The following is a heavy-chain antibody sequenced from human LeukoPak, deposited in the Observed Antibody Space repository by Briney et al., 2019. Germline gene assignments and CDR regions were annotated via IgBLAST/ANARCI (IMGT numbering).Heavy chain of an antibody. D-gene: IGHD6-13*01. CDR1: GFTVSGNY. Sequence: SGGSLRLSCAASGFTVSGNYMSWVRQAPGKGLEWVSVIYSGGNTYYADSVKGRFTVSRDDSENTLYFQMNNLRAEDTAVYYCARVRPSSWYYFDYWGQGTLVTVSS. CDR3: ARVRPSSWYYFDY. CDR2: IYSGGNT. V-gene: IGHV3-53*01. J-gene: IGHJ4*02.